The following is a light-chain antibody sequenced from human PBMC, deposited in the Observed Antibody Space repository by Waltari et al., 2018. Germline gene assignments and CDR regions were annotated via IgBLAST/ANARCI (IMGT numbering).Light chain of an antibody. CDR2: DAS. CDR1: QSVSSY. Sequence: EIVLTQSPATLSLSPGERATLSCRASQSVSSYLAWYQQKPGQAPRLLIYDASNRATGIPARFSGSGSGTDFTLTISSLEPEDFAVYYCQQRSNWPGTFGQGPSWRSN. J-gene: IGKJ2*01. CDR3: QQRSNWPGT. V-gene: IGKV3-11*01.